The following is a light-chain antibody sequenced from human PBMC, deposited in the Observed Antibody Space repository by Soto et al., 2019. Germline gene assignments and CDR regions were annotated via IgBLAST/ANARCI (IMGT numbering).Light chain of an antibody. J-gene: IGKJ5*01. CDR2: DAS. CDR3: QQRSNWPPL. Sequence: EIVLTQSPATLSLSPGERATLSCRASQSVSSYLAWYQRKPGQAPRLLIYDASNRATGIPARFRGSGSGTDFTLTISSLEPEDFAVYYCQQRSNWPPLFGQGTRLEIK. CDR1: QSVSSY. V-gene: IGKV3-11*01.